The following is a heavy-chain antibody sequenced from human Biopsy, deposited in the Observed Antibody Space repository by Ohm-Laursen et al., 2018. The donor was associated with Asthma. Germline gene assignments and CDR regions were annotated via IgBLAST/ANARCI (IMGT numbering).Heavy chain of an antibody. Sequence: SETLSLTCTVSGGSIGIYYWGWIRQPPGKGLEYIGYTHYSGTTNTDPSLTGRVTMSVDTSKNQFSLKVTSVTAADTAVYFCARVRGAFYEGSVKNAFDVWGQGTMVTVSS. CDR3: ARVRGAFYEGSVKNAFDV. J-gene: IGHJ3*01. CDR1: GGSIGIYY. CDR2: THYSGTT. V-gene: IGHV4-59*01. D-gene: IGHD3-22*01.